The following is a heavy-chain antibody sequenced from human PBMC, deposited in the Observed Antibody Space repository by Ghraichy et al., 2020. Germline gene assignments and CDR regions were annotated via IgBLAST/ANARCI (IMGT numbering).Heavy chain of an antibody. Sequence: GGSLRLSCAASGFTFSDYYMSWIRQAPGKGLEWVSYISSSGSTIYYADSVKGRFTISRDNAKNSLYLQMNSLRAEDTAVYYCARDAEMPDYYYGSGSPPPGYWGQGTLVTVSS. CDR3: ARDAEMPDYYYGSGSPPPGY. D-gene: IGHD3-10*01. J-gene: IGHJ4*02. V-gene: IGHV3-11*01. CDR1: GFTFSDYY. CDR2: ISSSGSTI.